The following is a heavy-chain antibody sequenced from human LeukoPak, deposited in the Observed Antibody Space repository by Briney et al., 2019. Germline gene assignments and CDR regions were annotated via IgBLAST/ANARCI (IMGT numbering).Heavy chain of an antibody. Sequence: GAXXKVSCKVSGYTLTELSMHWVRQAPGKGLEWMGGFDPEDGETIYAQKFQGRVTMTEDTSTDTAYMELSSLRSEDTAVYYCATVMITFGGVIVGFDPWGQGTLVTVSS. V-gene: IGHV1-24*01. CDR3: ATVMITFGGVIVGFDP. D-gene: IGHD3-16*02. J-gene: IGHJ5*02. CDR2: FDPEDGET. CDR1: GYTLTELS.